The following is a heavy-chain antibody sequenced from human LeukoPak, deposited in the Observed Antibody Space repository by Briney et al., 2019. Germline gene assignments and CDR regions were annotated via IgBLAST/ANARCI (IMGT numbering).Heavy chain of an antibody. D-gene: IGHD1-26*01. CDR2: ISSGGRET. Sequence: GGSLSLSCVASGLSFSSYWMHWVRQDALKGLVWVSRISSGGRETKYAASVKGRFTISRDNAKNTPYLQMNSLRAEDTAVYYCGRDQTQTGPTTLDLWGQGTQVTVSS. CDR1: GLSFSSYW. CDR3: GRDQTQTGPTTLDL. J-gene: IGHJ5*02. V-gene: IGHV3-74*03.